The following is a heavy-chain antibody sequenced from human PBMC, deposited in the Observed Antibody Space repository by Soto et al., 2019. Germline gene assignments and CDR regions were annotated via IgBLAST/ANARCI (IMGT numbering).Heavy chain of an antibody. CDR2: ISPNSTTI. Sequence: GGSLRLSCAASGFTFSSYEMNWVRQAPGKGLEWISYISPNSTTIYYSDSVKGRFTISRDNAKSSLNLQMNSLRAEDTAVYYSARAAGTLVRGVYGMDVWGQGTTVTVSS. J-gene: IGHJ6*02. CDR1: GFTFSSYE. CDR3: ARAAGTLVRGVYGMDV. D-gene: IGHD3-10*01. V-gene: IGHV3-48*03.